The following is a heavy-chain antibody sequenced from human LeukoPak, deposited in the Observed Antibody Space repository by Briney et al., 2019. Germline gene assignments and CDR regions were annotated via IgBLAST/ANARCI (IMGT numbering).Heavy chain of an antibody. D-gene: IGHD2-2*01. Sequence: EASVKVSCKASGYTFTGYYMHWVRQAPGQGLEWMGWINPNSGGTNYAQKFQGRVTMTRDTSISTAYMELSRLRSDDTAVYYCARVGGGYCSSTSCYFQDIETEGYFDYWGQGTLVTVSS. J-gene: IGHJ4*02. CDR2: INPNSGGT. CDR3: ARVGGGYCSSTSCYFQDIETEGYFDY. CDR1: GYTFTGYY. V-gene: IGHV1-2*02.